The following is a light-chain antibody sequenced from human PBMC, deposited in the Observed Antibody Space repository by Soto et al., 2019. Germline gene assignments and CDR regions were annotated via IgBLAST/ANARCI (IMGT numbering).Light chain of an antibody. J-gene: IGKJ1*01. V-gene: IGKV1-39*01. Sequence: DIQMTQSPSSLSASVGDRVTITGQASQDISNYSNWYQQKPGKAPKLLIYAASSLQSGVPSRFSGSGSGTDFNINISSLQPEDFATYYCQQSYSTPRTFGQGTKVDIK. CDR3: QQSYSTPRT. CDR1: QDISNY. CDR2: AAS.